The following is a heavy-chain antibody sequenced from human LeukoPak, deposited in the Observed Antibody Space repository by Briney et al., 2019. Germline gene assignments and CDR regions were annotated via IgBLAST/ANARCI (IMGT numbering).Heavy chain of an antibody. CDR2: MNPNSGNT. J-gene: IGHJ4*02. CDR3: ARGRVSSWYRARRGLYYFDY. CDR1: GYTFTSYD. D-gene: IGHD6-13*01. Sequence: ASVKVSCKASGYTFTSYDINWVRQAPGQGLEWMGWMNPNSGNTGYAQKFQGRVTMTRNTSISTAYMELSSLRSEDTAVYYCARGRVSSWYRARRGLYYFDYWGQGTLVTVSS. V-gene: IGHV1-8*01.